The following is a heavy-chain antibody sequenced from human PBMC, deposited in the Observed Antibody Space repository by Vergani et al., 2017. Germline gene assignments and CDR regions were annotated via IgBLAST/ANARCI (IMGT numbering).Heavy chain of an antibody. V-gene: IGHV1-2*02. CDR2: INPNSGGT. Sequence: QVQLVQSGAEVKKPGASVKVSCKASGYTFTGYYMHWVRQAPGQGLEWMGWINPNSGGTSYAQKFQGRVTMTRDTSTSTVYMGLSSLRSEDTAVYYCASRGGYSYGPIDYWGQGTLVTVSS. CDR3: ASRGGYSYGPIDY. J-gene: IGHJ4*02. CDR1: GYTFTGYY. D-gene: IGHD5-18*01.